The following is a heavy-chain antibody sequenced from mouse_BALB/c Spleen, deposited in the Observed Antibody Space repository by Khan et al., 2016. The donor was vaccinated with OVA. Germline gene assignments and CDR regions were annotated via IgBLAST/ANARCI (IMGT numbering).Heavy chain of an antibody. Sequence: VQLQESGAELARPGASVKMSCKASGYTFTSYTMHWVKQRPGQGLEWIGYINPSSGYTKYNQKFKDKATLTADKSYSTAYMTLSSLTSDDSAVYYCARTHERWGQGTTLTVSS. CDR2: INPSSGYT. CDR3: ARTHER. V-gene: IGHV1-4*01. CDR1: GYTFTSYT. J-gene: IGHJ2*01.